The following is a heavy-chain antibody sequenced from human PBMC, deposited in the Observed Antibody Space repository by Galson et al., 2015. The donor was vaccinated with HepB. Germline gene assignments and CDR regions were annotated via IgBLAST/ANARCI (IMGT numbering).Heavy chain of an antibody. Sequence: SLSLSSAASGFTYSRYWMGWVRQAPGTGLEWVATINAAGTEQYYVASVQGRSTTSRDHPQTSLHLQLNSLRVEDTAVYYCARSCVGACFAIFDSWGQGTPVTVSS. CDR2: INAAGTEQ. D-gene: IGHD2-21*02. CDR1: GFTYSRYW. CDR3: ARSCVGACFAIFDS. J-gene: IGHJ4*02. V-gene: IGHV3-7*01.